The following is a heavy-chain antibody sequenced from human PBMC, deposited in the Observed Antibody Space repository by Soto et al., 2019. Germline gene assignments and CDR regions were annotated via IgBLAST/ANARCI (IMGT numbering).Heavy chain of an antibody. D-gene: IGHD3-3*01. Sequence: ASVKVSCKASGYTFTSYDINWVRRATGQGLEWLGWMNPNSGNTGYAQKFQGRVTMTRNTSISTAYMELSSLRSEDTAVYYCARGLAELDFWSVFAPPYMDVWGKGTTVTVSS. CDR1: GYTFTSYD. J-gene: IGHJ6*03. CDR3: ARGLAELDFWSVFAPPYMDV. V-gene: IGHV1-8*01. CDR2: MNPNSGNT.